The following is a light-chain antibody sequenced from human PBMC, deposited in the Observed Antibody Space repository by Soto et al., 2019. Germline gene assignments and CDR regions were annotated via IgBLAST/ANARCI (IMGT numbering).Light chain of an antibody. CDR1: SSNIGAGYD. Sequence: QSVLTQPPSVSGAPGQRVTISCTGNSSNIGAGYDALWYQQLPGTAPTFLIHGNNVRPSGVPDRFSGSKSGTSASLTITGPHPADEADSHCKSYDRSLSVYVFGAGTKVTVL. V-gene: IGLV1-40*01. CDR3: KSYDRSLSVYV. J-gene: IGLJ1*01. CDR2: GNN.